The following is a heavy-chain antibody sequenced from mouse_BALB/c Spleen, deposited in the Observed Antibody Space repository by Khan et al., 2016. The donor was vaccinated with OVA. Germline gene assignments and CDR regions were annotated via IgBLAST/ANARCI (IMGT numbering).Heavy chain of an antibody. CDR2: INTYTGEP. J-gene: IGHJ1*01. CDR3: ARYYRYDGYFDV. Sequence: QIQLVQSGPELKKPGETVKISCKASGYTFTNYGMNWVKQAPGKGLKWMGWINTYTGEPTYADDFQGRFAFSLEPSASTAYLQINNLKNEDTATYFCARYYRYDGYFDVWGAGTTVTVSS. D-gene: IGHD2-14*01. CDR1: GYTFTNYG. V-gene: IGHV9-3-1*01.